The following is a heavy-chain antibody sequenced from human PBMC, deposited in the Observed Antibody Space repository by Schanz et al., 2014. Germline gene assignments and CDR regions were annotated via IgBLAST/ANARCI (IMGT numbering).Heavy chain of an antibody. J-gene: IGHJ3*02. D-gene: IGHD3-10*01. CDR3: AKGRFGELSAFDI. CDR2: ISGSGGST. Sequence: EVQLLESGGGLVQPGGSLRLSCSASTFTFDHYAMSWVRQAPGKGLEWVSAISGSGGSTYYADSAKGRFTISRDNSKNTLFLQMNSLRAEDTAVYYCAKGRFGELSAFDIWGQGTMVTDSS. CDR1: TFTFDHYA. V-gene: IGHV3-23*01.